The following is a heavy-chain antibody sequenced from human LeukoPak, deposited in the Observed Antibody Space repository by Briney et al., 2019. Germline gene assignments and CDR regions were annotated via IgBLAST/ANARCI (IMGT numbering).Heavy chain of an antibody. CDR2: ISYDGSNK. V-gene: IGHV3-30*18. CDR1: GFSFNSYD. Sequence: GGSLRLSCAASGFSFNSYDMHWVRQAPGEGLEWLSVISYDGSNKEYADSVKGRFTTSRDNSKNTLSLQMKSLRPEDTAVYYCAKAAIIRGVVDGHYFDHWGQGALVTVSS. D-gene: IGHD3-10*01. J-gene: IGHJ4*02. CDR3: AKAAIIRGVVDGHYFDH.